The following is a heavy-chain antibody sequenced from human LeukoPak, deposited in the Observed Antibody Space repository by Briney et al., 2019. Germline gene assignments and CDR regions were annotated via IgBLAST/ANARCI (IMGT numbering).Heavy chain of an antibody. J-gene: IGHJ4*02. CDR1: GFSFSNSW. CDR3: TRDSGWNRFDY. CDR2: IKEDGSQK. D-gene: IGHD6-19*01. Sequence: GGSLRLSCAASGFSFSNSWMTWVRQAPGKGLEWVANIKEDGSQKNYVDSVKGRFTISRDNAKNSLYLQMNSLRAEDTALYCCTRDSGWNRFDYWGQGTLVTVSS. V-gene: IGHV3-7*01.